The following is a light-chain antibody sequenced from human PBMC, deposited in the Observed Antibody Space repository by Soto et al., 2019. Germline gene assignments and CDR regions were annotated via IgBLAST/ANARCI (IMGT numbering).Light chain of an antibody. J-gene: IGLJ3*02. CDR1: SSDVGGYNY. Sequence: QSVLTQPASVSGSPGQSITISCTGTSSDVGGYNYVSWFQHHPGKAPKLIIYEVSYRPSGVSARFSGSKSGDTASLTISGLQAEDEADYFCAAWDDSLDGIWVFGGGTKVTVL. CDR2: EVS. CDR3: AAWDDSLDGIWV. V-gene: IGLV2-14*01.